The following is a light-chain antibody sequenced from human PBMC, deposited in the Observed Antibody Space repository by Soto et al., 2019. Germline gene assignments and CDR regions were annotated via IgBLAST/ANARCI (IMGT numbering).Light chain of an antibody. J-gene: IGLJ2*01. CDR2: SNH. V-gene: IGLV1-44*01. CDR1: SSNSGSNT. CDR3: AAWDDSLNGVV. Sequence: QSVLTQPPSASGTPGQRVTISCSGSSSNSGSNTVNWYQQLPGTAPKLLIYSNHQRPSGVPDRFSGSKAGTSASLAISGLQSEDEADYYCAAWDDSLNGVVFGGGTKLTLL.